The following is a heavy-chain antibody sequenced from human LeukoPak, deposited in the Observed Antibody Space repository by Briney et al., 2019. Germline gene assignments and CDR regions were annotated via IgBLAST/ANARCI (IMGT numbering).Heavy chain of an antibody. CDR2: INPNSGGT. V-gene: IGHV1-2*02. CDR1: GYTFTSYG. CDR3: ARDRVIAAAGAVGSFGY. D-gene: IGHD6-13*01. J-gene: IGHJ4*02. Sequence: ASVKVSCKASGYTFTSYGISWVRQAPGQGLEWMGWINPNSGGTNYAQKFQGRVTMTRDTSISTAYMELSRLRSDDTAVYYCARDRVIAAAGAVGSFGYWGQGTLVTVSS.